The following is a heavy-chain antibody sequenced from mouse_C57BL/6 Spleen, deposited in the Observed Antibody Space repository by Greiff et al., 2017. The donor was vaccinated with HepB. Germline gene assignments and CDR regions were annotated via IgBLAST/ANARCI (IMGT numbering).Heavy chain of an antibody. V-gene: IGHV3-6*01. CDR1: GYSITSGYY. D-gene: IGHD1-1*01. Sequence: ESGPGFVKPSQSLSLTCSVTGYSITSGYYWNWIRQFPGNKLEWMGYISYDGSNNYNPSLKNRISITRDTSKNQFFLKLNSVTTEDTATYYCARADYYGSSPYYFDYWGQGTTLTVSS. J-gene: IGHJ2*01. CDR3: ARADYYGSSPYYFDY. CDR2: ISYDGSN.